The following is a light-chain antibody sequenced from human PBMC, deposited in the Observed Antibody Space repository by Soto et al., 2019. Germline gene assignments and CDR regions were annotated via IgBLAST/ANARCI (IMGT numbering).Light chain of an antibody. Sequence: EIVLTQSPGTLSLSPEERATLSCRASQSVSSSYLAWYQQKPGQAPRLLIYGASSRATGIPDRFSGSGSGTDFTLTISRLEPEDFAVYYCQQYGSSRKITFGQGTRLEIK. CDR2: GAS. J-gene: IGKJ5*01. CDR1: QSVSSSY. V-gene: IGKV3-20*01. CDR3: QQYGSSRKIT.